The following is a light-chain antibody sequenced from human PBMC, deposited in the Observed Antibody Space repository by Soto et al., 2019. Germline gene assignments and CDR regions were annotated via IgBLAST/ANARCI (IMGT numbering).Light chain of an antibody. CDR1: QSVSSN. CDR3: QQYGKLPRT. V-gene: IGKV3-20*01. J-gene: IGKJ1*01. CDR2: GAS. Sequence: EMVMTQSPATPSVSPGERATLSCRASQSVSSNLAWYQQKPGQAPRLLIFGASRRATGIPDRFSGSGSGTNFTLTISRLEPEDFAVYYCQQYGKLPRTFGQGTKVDIK.